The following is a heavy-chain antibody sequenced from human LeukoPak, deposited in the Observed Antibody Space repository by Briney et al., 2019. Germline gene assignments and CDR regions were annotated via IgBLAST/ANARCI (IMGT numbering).Heavy chain of an antibody. D-gene: IGHD2-15*01. CDR3: AKVGYCSGGSCRSANNWFDP. CDR1: GFTFSSYA. V-gene: IGHV3-23*01. CDR2: ISGSGGST. Sequence: PAGTLRLSCAASGFTFSSYAMSWVRQAPGKGLEWVSAISGSGGSTYYADSVMGRFTISRDNSKNTLYLQINSLRAEDTAVYYCAKVGYCSGGSCRSANNWFDPCGQGSLVTVSS. J-gene: IGHJ5*02.